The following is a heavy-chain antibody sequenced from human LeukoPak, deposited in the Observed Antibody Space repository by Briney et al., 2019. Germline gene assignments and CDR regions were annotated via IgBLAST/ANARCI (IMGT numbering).Heavy chain of an antibody. J-gene: IGHJ5*02. Sequence: PGGSLRLSCAASGFTFSSYGMHWVRQAPGKGLEWVAFIRYDGSNKYYADSVKGRFTISRDNSKNTLYLQMNSLRAEDTAVYYCATAVIMRFLESNRFDPWGQGTLVTVSS. D-gene: IGHD3-3*01. CDR1: GFTFSSYG. CDR2: IRYDGSNK. CDR3: ATAVIMRFLESNRFDP. V-gene: IGHV3-30*02.